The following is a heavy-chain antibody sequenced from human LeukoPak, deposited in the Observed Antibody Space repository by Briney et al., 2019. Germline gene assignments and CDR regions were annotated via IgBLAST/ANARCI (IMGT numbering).Heavy chain of an antibody. CDR2: IWYDGSNK. CDR3: ARAADSSGYYYEYFQH. V-gene: IGHV3-33*01. J-gene: IGHJ1*01. D-gene: IGHD3-22*01. CDR1: GFTFSSYG. Sequence: GRSLRLSCAASGFTFSSYGMHWVRQAPGKGLEWVAVIWYDGSNKYYADSVKGRFTISRDNSKNTLYLQMNSLRAEDTAVYYCARAADSSGYYYEYFQHWGQGTLVTVSS.